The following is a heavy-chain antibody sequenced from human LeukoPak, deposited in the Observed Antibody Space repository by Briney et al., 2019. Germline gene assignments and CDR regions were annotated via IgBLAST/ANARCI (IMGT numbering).Heavy chain of an antibody. V-gene: IGHV3-53*01. CDR1: GFTVSSNY. D-gene: IGHD3-10*01. J-gene: IGHJ6*03. CDR2: IYSGDNT. Sequence: PGGSLRLSCAASGFTVSSNYMSWVRQAPGKGLEWVSVIYSGDNTFYADSVKGRFTISRDNSKNTLYLQMNSLRAEDTAVYYCARPGSITMVRGRLRYFYMDVWGKGPTVTIPS. CDR3: ARPGSITMVRGRLRYFYMDV.